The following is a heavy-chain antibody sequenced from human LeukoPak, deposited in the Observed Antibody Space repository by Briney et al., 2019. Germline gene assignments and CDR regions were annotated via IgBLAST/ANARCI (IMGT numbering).Heavy chain of an antibody. Sequence: PGGSLRLSCAASGFTFSSYAMSWVRQAPGKGLEWVSAISGSGGSTYYADSVKGRFTISRDNSKSTLYLQMNSLRAEDTAVYYCAKALRITIFGVVILNAFDIWGQGTMVTVSS. CDR3: AKALRITIFGVVILNAFDI. J-gene: IGHJ3*02. V-gene: IGHV3-23*01. CDR2: ISGSGGST. CDR1: GFTFSSYA. D-gene: IGHD3-3*01.